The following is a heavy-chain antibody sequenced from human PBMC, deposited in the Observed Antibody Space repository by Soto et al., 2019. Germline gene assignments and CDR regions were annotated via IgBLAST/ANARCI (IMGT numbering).Heavy chain of an antibody. CDR2: ISYDGSNK. Sequence: QVQLVESGGGVVQPGRSLRLSCAASGFTFSSYGMHWVRQAPGKGLEWVAVISYDGSNKYYADSMKGRFTISRDNSKNTLYLQMNSLRAEDTAVYYCAKDQYGDYSYGMDVWGQGTTVTVSS. D-gene: IGHD4-17*01. J-gene: IGHJ6*02. V-gene: IGHV3-30*18. CDR3: AKDQYGDYSYGMDV. CDR1: GFTFSSYG.